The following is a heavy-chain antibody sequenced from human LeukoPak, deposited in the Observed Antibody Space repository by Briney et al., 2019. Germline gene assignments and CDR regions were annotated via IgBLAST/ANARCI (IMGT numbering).Heavy chain of an antibody. CDR1: GYTFTVYY. Sequence: ASVKVSFKASGYTFTVYYMHWVRQAPGQGLEWMGRINPNSGGTNYAQKFQGRVTMTRDTSISTAYMELSRLRSDDTAVYYCARDYYDSSGYYYGYWGQGTLVTVSS. D-gene: IGHD3-22*01. V-gene: IGHV1-2*06. CDR3: ARDYYDSSGYYYGY. CDR2: INPNSGGT. J-gene: IGHJ4*02.